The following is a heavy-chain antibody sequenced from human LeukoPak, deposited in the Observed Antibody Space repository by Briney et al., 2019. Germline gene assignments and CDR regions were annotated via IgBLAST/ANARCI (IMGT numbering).Heavy chain of an antibody. CDR2: LSYDGSNK. D-gene: IGHD3-10*01. CDR1: GFTFSNYA. CDR3: ARESITYYYGSGESHYFDY. Sequence: PGGSLRLSCAASGFTFSNYAMHWVRQAPGKGLEWVAVLSYDGSNKYYADSVKGRFTISRDNSKNTLYLQMNSLRAEDTAVYYCARESITYYYGSGESHYFDYWGQGTLVTVSS. J-gene: IGHJ4*02. V-gene: IGHV3-30-3*01.